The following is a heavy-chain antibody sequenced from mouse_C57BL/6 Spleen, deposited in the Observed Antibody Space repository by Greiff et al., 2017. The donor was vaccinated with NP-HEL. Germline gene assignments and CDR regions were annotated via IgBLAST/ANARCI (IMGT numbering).Heavy chain of an antibody. D-gene: IGHD1-1*02. Sequence: QVQLQQSGAELVKPGASVKLSCKASGYTFTSYWMQWVKQRPGQGLEWIGEIDPSDSYTNYNQKFKGKATLTVDTSSSTAYMQLSSLTSEDSAVYYCARSGGNKSYWGQGTTLTVSS. V-gene: IGHV1-50*01. CDR2: IDPSDSYT. CDR3: ARSGGNKSY. J-gene: IGHJ2*01. CDR1: GYTFTSYW.